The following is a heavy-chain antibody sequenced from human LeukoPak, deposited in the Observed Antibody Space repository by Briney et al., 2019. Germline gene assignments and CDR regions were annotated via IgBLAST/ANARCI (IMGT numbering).Heavy chain of an antibody. CDR3: AKDRPDYYILTGSSLTDY. Sequence: GGSLRLSCAASGFTFSSYAMSWVRQAPGKGLEWVSAISGSGGSTYYADSVKGRFTISRDNSKNTLYLRMNSLRAEDTAVYYCAKDRPDYYILTGSSLTDYWGQGTLVTVSS. D-gene: IGHD3-9*01. J-gene: IGHJ4*02. V-gene: IGHV3-23*01. CDR1: GFTFSSYA. CDR2: ISGSGGST.